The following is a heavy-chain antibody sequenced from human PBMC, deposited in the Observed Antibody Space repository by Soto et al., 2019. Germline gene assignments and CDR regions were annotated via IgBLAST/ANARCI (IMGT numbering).Heavy chain of an antibody. J-gene: IGHJ5*02. Sequence: SETLSLTSIVSGDTISNTYYWGCIRQPPGKGLEWIGTIYESGSTYYNPSLHRRVIMSVDTSKNQFSLKLTSVTAADTAVYFCARVKAEIVVVTRLFYRINWFDPWGPGIQVTVSS. V-gene: IGHV4-38-2*02. CDR2: IYESGST. CDR3: ARVKAEIVVVTRLFYRINWFDP. D-gene: IGHD2-15*01. CDR1: GDTISNTYY.